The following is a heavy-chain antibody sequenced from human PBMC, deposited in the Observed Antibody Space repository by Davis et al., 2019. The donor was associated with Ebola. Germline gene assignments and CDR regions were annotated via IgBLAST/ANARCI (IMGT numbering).Heavy chain of an antibody. CDR2: ISYDGANK. J-gene: IGHJ5*02. D-gene: IGHD1-7*01. CDR3: ARRRDYWNYRGGFNP. Sequence: PGGSLRLSCAASGFTFSTYGMHWVRQAPGKGLEWVALISYDGANKYYLDSVKGRFTISRDNSKNTLYLQMNSLRAEDTAVYYCARRRDYWNYRGGFNPWGQGTLVTVSS. V-gene: IGHV3-30*03. CDR1: GFTFSTYG.